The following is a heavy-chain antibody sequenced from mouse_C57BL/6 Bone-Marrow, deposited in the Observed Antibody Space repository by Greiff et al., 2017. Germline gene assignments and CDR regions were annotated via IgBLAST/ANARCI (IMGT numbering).Heavy chain of an antibody. Sequence: QLQQPGAELVKPGASGKFSAKASGYPFTSYWMHWVKQRPGQGLEWFGMIHPNSGSTNYNEKVKSKATLTVDKSSRTAYMQLSSLTSEDSAVYYCARFVITTTYWGQGTLVTVSA. V-gene: IGHV1-64*01. CDR2: IHPNSGST. CDR1: GYPFTSYW. J-gene: IGHJ3*01. CDR3: ARFVITTTY. D-gene: IGHD1-1*01.